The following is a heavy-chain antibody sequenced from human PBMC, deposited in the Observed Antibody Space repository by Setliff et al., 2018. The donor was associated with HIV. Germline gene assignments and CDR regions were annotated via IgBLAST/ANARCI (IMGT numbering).Heavy chain of an antibody. Sequence: ASETLSLTCAVYGESFSDYSWNWIRQAPGKRLEWVGEVNHSGRTSYNPSLKSRVTISVATSKNHFSLNLTSVTAADTAVYFCSGKGWNGYTAFDFWGPGTLVTVSS. CDR2: VNHSGRT. D-gene: IGHD5-12*01. CDR1: GESFSDYS. J-gene: IGHJ4*02. V-gene: IGHV4-34*01. CDR3: SGKGWNGYTAFDF.